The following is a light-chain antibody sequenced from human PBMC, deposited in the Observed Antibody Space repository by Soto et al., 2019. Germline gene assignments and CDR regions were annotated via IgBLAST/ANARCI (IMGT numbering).Light chain of an antibody. CDR2: EGS. CDR1: SSDVGSYNL. J-gene: IGLJ2*01. CDR3: GTWDSSLSGVA. Sequence: QSALTQPASVSGSPGQSITISCTGTSSDVGSYNLVSWYQQHPGKAPKLMIYEGSKRPSGVSNRFSGSKSGNTASLTISGLQAEDEADYYCGTWDSSLSGVAFGGGTKVTVL. V-gene: IGLV2-23*01.